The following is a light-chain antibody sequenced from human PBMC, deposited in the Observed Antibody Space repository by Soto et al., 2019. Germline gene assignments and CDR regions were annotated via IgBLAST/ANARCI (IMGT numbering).Light chain of an antibody. J-gene: IGKJ1*01. CDR1: QSISSW. CDR2: WAS. V-gene: IGKV1-5*03. CDR3: QQYNSYSWT. Sequence: DIQMTQSPSTLSASVGDRVTITCRASQSISSWLAWYQQKPGKAPNLLIYWASSLESGVPSRFSGSRSGTEFTLTISSLQPDDFANYYCQQYNSYSWTFGQGTKVEIK.